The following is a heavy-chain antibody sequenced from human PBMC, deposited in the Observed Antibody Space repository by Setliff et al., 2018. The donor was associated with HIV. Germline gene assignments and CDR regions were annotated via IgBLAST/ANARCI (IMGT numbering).Heavy chain of an antibody. CDR1: GFTFSSYA. CDR3: ARVRETSGGYWGSFYYYMDV. CDR2: IWYDGSNK. J-gene: IGHJ6*03. Sequence: GGSLRLSCAASGFTFSSYAMSWVRQAPGKGLEWVAVIWYDGSNKYYADSVKGRFTLSRDNAKNSLYLQMSSLRADDTAVYFCARVRETSGGYWGSFYYYMDVWGKGTTVTVSS. D-gene: IGHD2-21*02. V-gene: IGHV3-33*08.